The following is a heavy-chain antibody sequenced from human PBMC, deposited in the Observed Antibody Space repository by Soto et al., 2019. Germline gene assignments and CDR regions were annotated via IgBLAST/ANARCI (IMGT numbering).Heavy chain of an antibody. CDR1: GFTFSNYW. V-gene: IGHV3-74*01. CDR3: ARAFTSSWYWWFDP. Sequence: GSLRLSCAASGFTFSNYWMHWVRQVPGKGLVWVSRISGDGSSTSYADSVKGRFIISRDNSKDMMYLQMNSLTAEDTAVYLCARAFTSSWYWWFDPWGQGTLVTVSS. D-gene: IGHD6-13*01. J-gene: IGHJ5*02. CDR2: ISGDGSST.